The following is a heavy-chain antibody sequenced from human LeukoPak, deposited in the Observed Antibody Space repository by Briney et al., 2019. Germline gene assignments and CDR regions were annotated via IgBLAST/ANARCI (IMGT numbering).Heavy chain of an antibody. Sequence: PGGSLRLSCAASVFTFSSYSVNWVRQAPGKGLEWVSSIRSSSSYIYYADSVKGRFTISRDNAKNSLYLQMNSLRAEDTAVYYCARSHIVVVPAAANWFDPWGQGTLVTVSS. V-gene: IGHV3-21*01. CDR3: ARSHIVVVPAAANWFDP. CDR1: VFTFSSYS. CDR2: IRSSSSYI. D-gene: IGHD2-2*01. J-gene: IGHJ5*02.